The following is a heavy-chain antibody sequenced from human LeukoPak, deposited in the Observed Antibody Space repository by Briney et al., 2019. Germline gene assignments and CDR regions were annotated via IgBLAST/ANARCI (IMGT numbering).Heavy chain of an antibody. CDR3: ARVVVVTEGYQGNWSDP. V-gene: IGHV1-8*03. D-gene: IGHD2-21*02. J-gene: IGHJ5*02. CDR2: MNPNSGNT. CDR1: GYTFTSYD. Sequence: ASVRVSCKASGYTFTSYDINWVRQATGQGLEWMGWMNPNSGNTGYAQKFQGRVTITRNTSISTAYMELSSLRSDDTAVYYCARVVVVTEGYQGNWSDPWGQGTLVTVSS.